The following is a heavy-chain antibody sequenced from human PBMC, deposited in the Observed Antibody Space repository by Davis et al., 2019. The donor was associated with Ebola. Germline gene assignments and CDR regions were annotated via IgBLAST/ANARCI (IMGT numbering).Heavy chain of an antibody. CDR1: GGSFSSYY. CDR2: IYYSGST. J-gene: IGHJ3*02. CDR3: ARNRGSGYSGYDLHFGFDI. Sequence: MPSETLSLTCAVYGGSFSSYYWSWIRQPPGKGLEWIGYIYYSGSTNYNPSLKSRVTISVDTSKNQFSLKLSSVTAADTAVYYCARNRGSGYSGYDLHFGFDIWGQGTMVTVSS. D-gene: IGHD5-12*01. V-gene: IGHV4-59*12.